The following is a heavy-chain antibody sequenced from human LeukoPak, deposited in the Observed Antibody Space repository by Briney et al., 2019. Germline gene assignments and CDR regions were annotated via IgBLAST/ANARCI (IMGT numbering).Heavy chain of an antibody. D-gene: IGHD3-3*01. V-gene: IGHV4-34*01. CDR2: INHSGST. CDR1: GGSFSGYC. Sequence: PSETLSLTCAVYGGSFSGYCWSWIRQPPGKGLEWIGEINHSGSTNYNPSLKSRVTISVDTSKNQFSLKLSSVTAADTAVYYCARGGGITIFGVVIHYYMDVWGKGTTVTVSS. CDR3: ARGGGITIFGVVIHYYMDV. J-gene: IGHJ6*03.